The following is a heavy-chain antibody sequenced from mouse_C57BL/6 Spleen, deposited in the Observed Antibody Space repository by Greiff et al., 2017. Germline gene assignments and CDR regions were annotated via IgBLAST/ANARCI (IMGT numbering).Heavy chain of an antibody. J-gene: IGHJ1*03. CDR1: GFTFSSYG. CDR2: ISSGGSYT. Sequence: VQLQQSGGDLVKPGGSLKLSCAASGFTFSSYGMSWVRQTPDKRLEWVATISSGGSYTYYPDSVKGRFTISRDNAKNTLYLQMSSLKSEDAAMYYCARLTSNWGVGYFDVWGTGTTVTVSS. CDR3: ARLTSNWGVGYFDV. D-gene: IGHD4-1*01. V-gene: IGHV5-6*01.